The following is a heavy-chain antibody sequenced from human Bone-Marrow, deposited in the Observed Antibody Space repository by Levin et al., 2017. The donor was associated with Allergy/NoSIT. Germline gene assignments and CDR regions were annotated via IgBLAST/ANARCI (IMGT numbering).Heavy chain of an antibody. CDR1: GYTFSDYY. V-gene: IGHV1-2*06. D-gene: IGHD3-22*01. CDR2: IKPKSGDT. CDR3: ARDGRMDELLAAYVSMATGYFDL. J-gene: IGHJ2*01. Sequence: ASVKVSCKASGYTFSDYYMHWVRLAPGQGLEWMGRIKPKSGDTNIAQKFRGRVSLTRDTSISTAYMELSGLRADDTAVYYCARDGRMDELLAAYVSMATGYFDLWGRGTLLSVSS.